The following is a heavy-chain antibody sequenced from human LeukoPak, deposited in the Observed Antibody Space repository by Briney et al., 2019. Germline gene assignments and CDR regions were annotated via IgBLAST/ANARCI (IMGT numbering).Heavy chain of an antibody. V-gene: IGHV4-59*01. CDR3: ARGDHYWYFDL. CDR2: IYYSGST. CDR1: GGSISSYY. J-gene: IGHJ2*01. Sequence: KPSETLSLTCTVSGGSISSYYWSWIRQPPGKGLEWIGYIYYSGSTNYNPSLKSRVTISVDTSKNQFSLKLSSVTAADTAVYCCARGDHYWYFDLWGRGTLVTVSS. D-gene: IGHD2-21*02.